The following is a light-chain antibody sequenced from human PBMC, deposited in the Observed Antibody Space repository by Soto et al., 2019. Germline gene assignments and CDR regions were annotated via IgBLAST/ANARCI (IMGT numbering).Light chain of an antibody. CDR3: QQYYNWRPR. J-gene: IGKJ1*01. CDR1: QGVSSN. V-gene: IGKV3-15*01. Sequence: EVVMTQSPATLSVSPGDTATLSCRASQGVSSNLAWYQQKSDQAPRLLIYGASTRATGVPARFSGSGSGTEFTLTISRLQSEDFAVYYCQQYYNWRPRFGQGTKVEIK. CDR2: GAS.